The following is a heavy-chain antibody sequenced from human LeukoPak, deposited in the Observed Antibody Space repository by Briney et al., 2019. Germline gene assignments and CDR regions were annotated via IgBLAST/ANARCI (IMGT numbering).Heavy chain of an antibody. CDR2: ISYDGSNK. CDR1: GFTFSSYA. Sequence: GGSLRLSCAASGFTFSSYAMHWVRQAPGKGLEWVAVISYDGSNKYYADSVKGRFTISRDNSKNTLYLQMNSLRAEDTALYYCARDQLRFLEWSWDYWGQGTLVTVSS. D-gene: IGHD3-3*01. CDR3: ARDQLRFLEWSWDY. J-gene: IGHJ4*02. V-gene: IGHV3-30*04.